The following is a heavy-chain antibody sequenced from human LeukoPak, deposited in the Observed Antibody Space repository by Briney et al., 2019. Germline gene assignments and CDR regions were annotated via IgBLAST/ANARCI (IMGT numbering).Heavy chain of an antibody. V-gene: IGHV1-46*01. CDR2: INPSGGST. CDR3: ARASVITIFGVVNQPDY. J-gene: IGHJ4*02. D-gene: IGHD3-3*01. Sequence: ASVKVSCKASGYTFTSYYMHWVRQAPGQGLEWMGIINPSGGSTSYAQKFQGRVTMTTDTSTSTAYMELRSLRSDDTAVYYCARASVITIFGVVNQPDYWGQGTLVTVSS. CDR1: GYTFTSYY.